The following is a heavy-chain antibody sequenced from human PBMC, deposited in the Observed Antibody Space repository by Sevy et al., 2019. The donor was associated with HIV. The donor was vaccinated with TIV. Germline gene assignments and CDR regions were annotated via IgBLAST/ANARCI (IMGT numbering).Heavy chain of an antibody. J-gene: IGHJ4*02. CDR1: GFTFSSYS. Sequence: GGSLRLSCAASGFTFSSYSMNWVRQAPGKGLEWVSSISSSSSYIYYADSVKGRFTNSRDNAKNSLYLQMNSLRAEDTAVYYCARATYYYDSSGKPSLFDYWGQGTLVTVSS. V-gene: IGHV3-21*01. CDR2: ISSSSSYI. D-gene: IGHD3-22*01. CDR3: ARATYYYDSSGKPSLFDY.